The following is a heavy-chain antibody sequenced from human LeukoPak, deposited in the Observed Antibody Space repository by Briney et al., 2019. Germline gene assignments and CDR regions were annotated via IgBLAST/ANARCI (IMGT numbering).Heavy chain of an antibody. V-gene: IGHV3-23*01. J-gene: IGHJ4*02. CDR1: GFTFSSYA. CDR2: ISGSGGST. Sequence: GGSLRLSCAASGFTFSSYAMSWVRQAPGKGLEWVSAISGSGGSTYYADSVKGRFTICRDNSKNTLYLQMNSLRAEDTAVYYCAKGPSCSSTSCYKGPPDYWGQGTLVTVSS. CDR3: AKGPSCSSTSCYKGPPDY. D-gene: IGHD2-2*02.